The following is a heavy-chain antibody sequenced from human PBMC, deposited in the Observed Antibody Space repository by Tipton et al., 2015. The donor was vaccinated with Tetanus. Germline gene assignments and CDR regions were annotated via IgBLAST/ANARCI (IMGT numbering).Heavy chain of an antibody. D-gene: IGHD4/OR15-4a*01. J-gene: IGHJ4*02. CDR3: ARDPERGALNY. CDR2: ISWNSGSK. V-gene: IGHV3-9*01. CDR1: GFTFDDYA. Sequence: SLRLSCAASGFTFDDYAMHWVRQAPGKGLEWVSGISWNSGSKGYADSVKGRVTISRDNARNSLYLQINSLRVDDTADYYCARDPERGALNYWGQGTRVTVPS.